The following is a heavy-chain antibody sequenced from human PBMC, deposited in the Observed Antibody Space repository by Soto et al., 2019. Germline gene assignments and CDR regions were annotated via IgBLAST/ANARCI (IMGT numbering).Heavy chain of an antibody. D-gene: IGHD5-12*01. CDR3: ARQAIYSGYGYHSYMDV. V-gene: IGHV4-59*01. Sequence: PSETLSLTCTVSGGSISSYYWSWIRQPPGKGLEWIGYIYYSGSTNYNPSLKSRVTISVDTSKNQFSLKLSSVTAADTAVYYCARQAIYSGYGYHSYMDVWGKGTTVTXSS. CDR1: GGSISSYY. CDR2: IYYSGST. J-gene: IGHJ6*03.